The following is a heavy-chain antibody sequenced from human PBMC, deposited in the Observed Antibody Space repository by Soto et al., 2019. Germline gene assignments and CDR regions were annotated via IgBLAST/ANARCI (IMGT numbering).Heavy chain of an antibody. CDR1: GFTFSDDY. CDR3: ARRTNFDWSSHAFDI. J-gene: IGHJ3*02. Sequence: GGSLRLSCAASGFTFSDDYMTWIRQAPGKGLEWVSYISSSGSTIYYGDSMKGRFTISRDNAKNSLHLQMNSLRAEDTAVYYCARRTNFDWSSHAFDIWGQGTMVTVSS. D-gene: IGHD3-9*01. V-gene: IGHV3-11*01. CDR2: ISSSGSTI.